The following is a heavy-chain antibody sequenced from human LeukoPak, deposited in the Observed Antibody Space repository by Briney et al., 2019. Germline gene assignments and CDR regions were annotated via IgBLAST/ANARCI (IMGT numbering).Heavy chain of an antibody. J-gene: IGHJ4*02. Sequence: GGSLTLSCPASGFTFSSYAMSWVRQAPGKGLEWVSAISESGGSTYYADSVKGRFTITRDNTKNTLYPQMNSLRAEDTAVYYCAKAPVGAYYFDYWGQGTLVTVSS. D-gene: IGHD4-23*01. CDR1: GFTFSSYA. CDR3: AKAPVGAYYFDY. V-gene: IGHV3-23*01. CDR2: ISESGGST.